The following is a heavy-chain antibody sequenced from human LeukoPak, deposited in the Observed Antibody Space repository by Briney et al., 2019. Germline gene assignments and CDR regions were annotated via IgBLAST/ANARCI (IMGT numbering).Heavy chain of an antibody. CDR3: ARLTGPFDY. V-gene: IGHV4-59*01. J-gene: IGHJ4*02. CDR1: GGSISNYY. CDR2: IYYSGST. Sequence: SETLSLTCTVSGGSISNYYWSWIRQPPGKGLEWIGYIYYSGSTNYNPSLKSRVTISVDTSKNQFSLKLRSVTAADTAVYYCARLTGPFDYWGQGTLVTVSS. D-gene: IGHD1-20*01.